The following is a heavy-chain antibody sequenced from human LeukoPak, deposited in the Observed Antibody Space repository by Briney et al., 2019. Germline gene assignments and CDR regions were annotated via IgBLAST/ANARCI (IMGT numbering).Heavy chain of an antibody. CDR2: IYYSGST. V-gene: IGHV4-39*07. CDR3: ARHRGLYNWLDS. J-gene: IGHJ5*01. Sequence: PSETLSLTCTVSGDSISSINYYWGWIRQPPGKGLEWIGSIYYSGSTYYNPSLKSRVTISVDTSKKQFSLKVGSVTAADTAVYYCARHRGLYNWLDSWGQGTLVTVSS. D-gene: IGHD3-10*01. CDR1: GDSISSINYY.